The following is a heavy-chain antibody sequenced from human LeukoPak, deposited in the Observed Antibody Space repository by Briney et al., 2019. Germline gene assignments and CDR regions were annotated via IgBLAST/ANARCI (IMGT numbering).Heavy chain of an antibody. CDR2: IYPGDSDI. D-gene: IGHD3-3*01. CDR1: GYSFTKYW. CDR3: ARRLGDWFDA. Sequence: GESLKISCKGFGYSFTKYWIAWVRQMPGKGVEFMGIIYPGDSDIRYSPSFEGQVTISADKSSDTAYLQWSSLRASDTAIYYCARRLGDWFDAWGQGTLVTVSS. J-gene: IGHJ5*02. V-gene: IGHV5-51*01.